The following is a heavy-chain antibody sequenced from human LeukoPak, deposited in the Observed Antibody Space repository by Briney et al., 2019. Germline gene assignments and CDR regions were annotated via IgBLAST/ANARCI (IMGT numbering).Heavy chain of an antibody. CDR2: INQDGSEK. Sequence: GRSLILSCAASGFTFSSYAMHWVRQAPGKGLEWVANINQDGSEKNYVDSVKGRFTISRDNAKNSLYLEMNSLRAEDMGVYYCARDSRGYPYWGQGTLVTVSS. D-gene: IGHD3-22*01. CDR1: GFTFSSYA. J-gene: IGHJ4*02. CDR3: ARDSRGYPY. V-gene: IGHV3-7*05.